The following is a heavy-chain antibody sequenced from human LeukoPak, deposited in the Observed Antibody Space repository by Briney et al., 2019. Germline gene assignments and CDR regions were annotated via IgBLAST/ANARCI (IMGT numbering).Heavy chain of an antibody. Sequence: GGSLRLSCAASGFTFSSDGMNWVRQAPGKGLEWGSYISSSSSSTIYYADSVKGRFTISRDNAKHSLYLQMNSLRAEDTAVYYCARYYDSSGYYYFDYWGQGTMVTVSS. CDR1: GFTFSSDG. CDR2: ISSSSSSTI. CDR3: ARYYDSSGYYYFDY. V-gene: IGHV3-48*01. D-gene: IGHD3-22*01. J-gene: IGHJ4*02.